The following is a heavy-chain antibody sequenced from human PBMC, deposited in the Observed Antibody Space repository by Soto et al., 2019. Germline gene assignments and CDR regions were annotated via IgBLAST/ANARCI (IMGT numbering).Heavy chain of an antibody. CDR1: VFTFSNYA. V-gene: IGHV3-30*04. J-gene: IGHJ6*02. CDR2: ISYDGNNK. Sequence: LSFAASVFTFSNYAMHWVGQAPGKGLEWVAIISYDGNNKYNADSVKGRFTISRDNSKNTLYLQMNSLRAEDTAVYYCARDRVCTSATCGEFDYYYYYGMDVWGQGTTVTVSS. CDR3: ARDRVCTSATCGEFDYYYYYGMDV. D-gene: IGHD2-2*01.